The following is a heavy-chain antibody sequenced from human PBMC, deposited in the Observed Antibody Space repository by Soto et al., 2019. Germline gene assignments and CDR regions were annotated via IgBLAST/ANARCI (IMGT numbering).Heavy chain of an antibody. CDR3: ARDIPFSYAFDI. J-gene: IGHJ3*02. CDR2: IIPILGIA. Sequence: QVQLVQSGAEVKKPGSSVKVSCKASGGTFSSYTISWVRQAPGQGLEWMGRIIPILGIANYAQKFQGRVTITADKSTSTAYMELSSLRSEDTAVYYCARDIPFSYAFDIWGQGTMVTVSS. CDR1: GGTFSSYT. V-gene: IGHV1-69*08.